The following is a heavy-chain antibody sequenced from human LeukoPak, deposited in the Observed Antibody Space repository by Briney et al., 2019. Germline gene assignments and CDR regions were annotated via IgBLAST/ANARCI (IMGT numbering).Heavy chain of an antibody. CDR3: ARPLCTNGVCYRQFDY. CDR2: TRNKANSYTT. CDR1: GFTFSDHY. Sequence: GGSLRLSCAASGFTFSDHYIDWVRQAPGKGLEWVGRTRNKANSYTTEYAASVKGRFTISRDDSKNSLYLQINSLKTEDTAVYYCARPLCTNGVCYRQFDYWGQGTLVTVSS. V-gene: IGHV3-72*01. J-gene: IGHJ4*02. D-gene: IGHD2-8*01.